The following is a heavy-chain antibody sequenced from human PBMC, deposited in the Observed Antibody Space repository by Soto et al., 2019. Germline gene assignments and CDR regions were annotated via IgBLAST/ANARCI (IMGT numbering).Heavy chain of an antibody. CDR2: IFYTGSA. J-gene: IGHJ4*02. D-gene: IGHD4-17*01. V-gene: IGHV4-31*03. CDR1: DASLLKGLQL. Sequence: SVTMCLRPPVSDASLLKGLQLSHCPPPRPGKGLEWIAYIFYTGSAYYNPSLESRLSISIDRSKNQFSLKLSSVSAADTAVYYCARDRKDYPDIGGKGTRVTVSA. CDR3: ARDRKDYPDI.